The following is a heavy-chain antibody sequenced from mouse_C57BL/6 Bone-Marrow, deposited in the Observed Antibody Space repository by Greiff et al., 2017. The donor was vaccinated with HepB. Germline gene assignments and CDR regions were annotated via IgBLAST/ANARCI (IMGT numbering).Heavy chain of an antibody. CDR3: TGDYDRAWFAY. CDR2: IDPETGGT. Sequence: VKLMESGAELVRPGASVTLSCKASGYTFTDYEMHWVKQTPVHGLEWIGAIDPETGGTAYNQKFKGKAILTADKSSSTAYMELRSLTSEDSAVYYCTGDYDRAWFAYWGQGTLVTVSA. D-gene: IGHD2-4*01. J-gene: IGHJ3*01. V-gene: IGHV1-15*01. CDR1: GYTFTDYE.